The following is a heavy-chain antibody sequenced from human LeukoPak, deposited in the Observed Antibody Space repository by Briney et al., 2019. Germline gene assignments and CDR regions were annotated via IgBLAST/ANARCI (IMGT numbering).Heavy chain of an antibody. J-gene: IGHJ4*02. Sequence: VDSVTVSCKASGYTFTSYYMHWVRQAPGQGIEWMGIINPSGGSTIYAQKFQGRVTMTRDTSTSTVYMELSSLRSEDTAVYYCARDSLYSSSTHYFDYWGQGTLVTVSS. V-gene: IGHV1-46*01. CDR1: GYTFTSYY. CDR2: INPSGGST. D-gene: IGHD6-13*01. CDR3: ARDSLYSSSTHYFDY.